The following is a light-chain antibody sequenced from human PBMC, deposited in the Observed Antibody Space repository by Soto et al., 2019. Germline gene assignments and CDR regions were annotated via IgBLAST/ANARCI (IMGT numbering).Light chain of an antibody. CDR3: QHYNSLWT. V-gene: IGKV1-5*03. J-gene: IGKJ1*01. CDR1: QSISSW. CDR2: KAS. Sequence: DIQMTQSPSTLSASVGDRVTITCRASQSISSWLAWYQQKPWKAPKLLIYKASSLESGVPSRFSGSGSGTEFTLTISSLQPDDFATYYCQHYNSLWTFGQGTKVQIK.